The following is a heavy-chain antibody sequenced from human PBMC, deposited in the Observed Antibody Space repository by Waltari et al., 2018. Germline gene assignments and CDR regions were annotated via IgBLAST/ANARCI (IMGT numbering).Heavy chain of an antibody. Sequence: EVQLVESGGGLVQPGGSLRLSCAASGFTFSSYELHWVRQATGKGLEWVSAIGTAGDTYYPGSVKGRFTISRENAKNSLYLQMNSLRAGDTAVYYCARDRGLYGMDVWGQGTTVTVSS. CDR2: IGTAGDT. CDR1: GFTFSSYE. CDR3: ARDRGLYGMDV. J-gene: IGHJ6*02. V-gene: IGHV3-13*01.